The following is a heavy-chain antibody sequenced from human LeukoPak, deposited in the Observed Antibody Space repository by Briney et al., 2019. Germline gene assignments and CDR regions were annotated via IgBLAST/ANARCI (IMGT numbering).Heavy chain of an antibody. CDR3: ARGSSGYFDY. Sequence: PSETLSLTCAVSGGSISSGCYSWSWLRQPQGKGLEWIGYNYHSGSTYYNPSLKSRVTISVDRSKNQFSLKLSSVTAADTAVYYCARGSSGYFDYWGQGTLVTVSS. J-gene: IGHJ4*02. V-gene: IGHV4-30-2*01. D-gene: IGHD3-22*01. CDR1: GGSISSGCYS. CDR2: NYHSGST.